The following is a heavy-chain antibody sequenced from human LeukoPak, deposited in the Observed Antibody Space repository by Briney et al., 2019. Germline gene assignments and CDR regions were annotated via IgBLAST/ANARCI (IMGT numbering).Heavy chain of an antibody. Sequence: AGGSLRLSCAASGFTFSSYWMSWVRQAPGKGLKWVANIKQDGSGKYYVDSVKGRFTISRDNAKNSLYLQMNSLRAEDTAVYYCATMIIGPPLWFGEYLANGWFDPWGQGTLVTVSS. J-gene: IGHJ5*02. CDR2: IKQDGSGK. V-gene: IGHV3-7*01. CDR3: ATMIIGPPLWFGEYLANGWFDP. CDR1: GFTFSSYW. D-gene: IGHD3-10*01.